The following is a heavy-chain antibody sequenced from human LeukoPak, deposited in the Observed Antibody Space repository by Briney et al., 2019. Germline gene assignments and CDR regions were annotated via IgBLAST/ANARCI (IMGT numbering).Heavy chain of an antibody. CDR1: GGTFSSYA. D-gene: IGHD5-18*01. Sequence: ASVKVSCKASGGTFSSYAISWVRQAPGQGLEWMGRIIPIFGTANYAQKFQGRVTITTDESTSTAYMELGSLRSEDTAVYYCARVQEAARAFDIWGQGTVVTVS. CDR2: IIPIFGTA. CDR3: ARVQEAARAFDI. J-gene: IGHJ3*02. V-gene: IGHV1-69*05.